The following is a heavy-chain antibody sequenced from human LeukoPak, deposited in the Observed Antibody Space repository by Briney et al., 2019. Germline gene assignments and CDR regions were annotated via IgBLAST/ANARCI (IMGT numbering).Heavy chain of an antibody. V-gene: IGHV3-33*01. CDR2: IWYDGSNK. Sequence: GGSLRLSCAASGFTFSSYGLHWVRQAPGKGLEWVAVIWYDGSNKYYADSVKGRFTISRDNSKNTLYLQMNSLRAEDTAVYYCARDLSYDSSGLSYWGQGTLVTVSS. CDR1: GFTFSSYG. CDR3: ARDLSYDSSGLSY. J-gene: IGHJ4*02. D-gene: IGHD3-22*01.